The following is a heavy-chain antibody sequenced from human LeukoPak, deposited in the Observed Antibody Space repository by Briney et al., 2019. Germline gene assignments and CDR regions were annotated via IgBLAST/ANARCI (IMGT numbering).Heavy chain of an antibody. CDR3: ARDASGSGWYAIDY. D-gene: IGHD6-19*01. CDR1: GYTFTGYY. V-gene: IGHV1-2*02. Sequence: ASVKVSCKASGYTFTGYYMHWVRQAPGQGLEWMGWINPNSGGTNYAQKFQGRVTMTRDTSISTAYMELSRLRSDDTAVYYCARDASGSGWYAIDYWGQGTLVTVSS. J-gene: IGHJ4*02. CDR2: INPNSGGT.